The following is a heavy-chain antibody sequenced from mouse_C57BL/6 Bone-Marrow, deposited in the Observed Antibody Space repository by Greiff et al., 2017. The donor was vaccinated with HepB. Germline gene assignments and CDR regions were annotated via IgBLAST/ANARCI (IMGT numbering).Heavy chain of an antibody. D-gene: IGHD2-10*02. CDR1: GYTFTEYT. Sequence: VQLQQSGAELVKPGASVKLSCKASGYTFTEYTIHWVKQRSGQGLEWIGWVYPGSGSIKYNEKFKDKATLTADKSSNTVYMELSRLTSEDSAVYFCARHGYGRYIDVWGTGTTVTVSS. CDR3: ARHGYGRYIDV. V-gene: IGHV1-62-2*01. CDR2: VYPGSGSI. J-gene: IGHJ1*03.